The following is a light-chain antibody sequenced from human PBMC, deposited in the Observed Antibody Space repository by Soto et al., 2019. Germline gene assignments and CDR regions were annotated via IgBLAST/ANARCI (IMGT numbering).Light chain of an antibody. CDR3: EEYSKWPRFT. CDR2: AAS. CDR1: QSVSTN. V-gene: IGKV3-15*01. J-gene: IGKJ3*01. Sequence: EIVVTQSPAILSVSPGDRTTLSCRASQSVSTNLAWYQQKPGQAPTHLIYAASTRATGIPPRFTGSGSGRAFTLTFSSLQSEDFAVYYCEEYSKWPRFTFGPGTRVDIK.